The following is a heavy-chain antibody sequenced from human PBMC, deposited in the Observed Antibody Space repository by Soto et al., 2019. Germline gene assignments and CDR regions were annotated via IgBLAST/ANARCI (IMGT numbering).Heavy chain of an antibody. D-gene: IGHD1-1*01. CDR1: GGSISGFY. CDR2: IYSSGST. Sequence: PSETLSLTCTVSGGSISGFYWSWIQQPPGKGLEWIGYIYSSGSTNYNPSLESRVTISVDTSKNQFSLKLSSVTAVDTAVYYCARYNWNYYYYYYMDVWGKGTTVTVSS. CDR3: ARYNWNYYYYYYMDV. V-gene: IGHV4-59*01. J-gene: IGHJ6*03.